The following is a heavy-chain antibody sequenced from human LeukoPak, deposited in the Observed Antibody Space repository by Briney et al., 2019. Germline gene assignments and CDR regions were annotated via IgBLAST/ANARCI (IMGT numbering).Heavy chain of an antibody. CDR3: AKVSESSDWSYFDD. V-gene: IGHV3-30*18. Sequence: GGSLRLSCAASGFTFSSYGMHWVRQAPGKGLEWVAVISYDGSNKYYADSVKGRFTVARDNSKNTPYLQLNSLRGQDTAVYYCAKVSESSDWSYFDDWGQGTLVTVSS. J-gene: IGHJ4*02. D-gene: IGHD3-22*01. CDR1: GFTFSSYG. CDR2: ISYDGSNK.